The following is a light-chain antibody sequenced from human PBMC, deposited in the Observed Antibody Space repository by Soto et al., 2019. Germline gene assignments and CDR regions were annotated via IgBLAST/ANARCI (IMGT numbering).Light chain of an antibody. Sequence: QSVLTQPPSASGSPGQSVAISCTGTSSDIGGYNYVSWYQQHPGKAPKLMIFEVSQRPSGVPDRFSGSKSGNTASLTVSGLQAEDEADYYCSSFTSKSSLIFGGGTKVTVL. J-gene: IGLJ2*01. CDR2: EVS. V-gene: IGLV2-8*01. CDR3: SSFTSKSSLI. CDR1: SSDIGGYNY.